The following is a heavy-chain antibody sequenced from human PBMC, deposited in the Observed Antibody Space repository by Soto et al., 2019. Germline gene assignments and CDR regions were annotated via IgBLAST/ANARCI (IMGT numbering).Heavy chain of an antibody. Sequence: EVQLLESGGGLVQPGGSLRLSCVASGFTFSSYAMNWVRQAPGKGLQWVSVISGSGDSTYYADSVKGRFTISRDNSKNTLYLQMNSLRAEDTAVYYCARRNSGWYFDLWGRGTLVTVSS. CDR3: ARRNSGWYFDL. D-gene: IGHD4-4*01. CDR2: ISGSGDST. J-gene: IGHJ2*01. V-gene: IGHV3-23*01. CDR1: GFTFSSYA.